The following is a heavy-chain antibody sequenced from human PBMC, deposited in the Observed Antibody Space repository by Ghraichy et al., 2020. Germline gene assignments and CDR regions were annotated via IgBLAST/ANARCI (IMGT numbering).Heavy chain of an antibody. V-gene: IGHV4-39*07. CDR3: ARGINGQWLVLRWAYFDY. CDR1: GGSISSSSYY. J-gene: IGHJ4*02. D-gene: IGHD6-19*01. Sequence: SETLSLTCTVSGGSISSSSYYWGWIRQPPGKGLEWIGSIYYSGSTYYNPSLKSRVTISVDTSKNQFSLKLSSVTAADTAVYYCARGINGQWLVLRWAYFDYWGQGTLVTVSS. CDR2: IYYSGST.